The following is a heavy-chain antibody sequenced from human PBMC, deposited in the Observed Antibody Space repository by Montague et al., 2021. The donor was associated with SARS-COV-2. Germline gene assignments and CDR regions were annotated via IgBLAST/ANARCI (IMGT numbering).Heavy chain of an antibody. CDR1: GFPFDDYA. V-gene: IGHV3-9*01. Sequence: SLSLSCSASGFPFDDYAMHWVRQASGKGLEWVSGISWNSGSIGYADSVKGRFTIPRDNAKNSLYLQMNSLRDEDTAVYYCARDRSIVGATELDYWGQGTLVTVSS. D-gene: IGHD1-26*01. CDR2: ISWNSGSI. CDR3: ARDRSIVGATELDY. J-gene: IGHJ4*02.